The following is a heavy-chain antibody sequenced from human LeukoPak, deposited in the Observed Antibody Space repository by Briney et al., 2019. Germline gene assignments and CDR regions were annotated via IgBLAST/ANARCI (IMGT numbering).Heavy chain of an antibody. D-gene: IGHD6-13*01. CDR1: GDSVSSTRAA. CDR2: TYYRSKWHS. CDR3: ARDTAAGGSDFDY. J-gene: IGHJ4*02. V-gene: IGHV6-1*01. Sequence: SQTLSLTCAISGDSVSSTRAAWNWIRQSPSRGLEWLERTYYRSKWHSGYAVSVKSRIIIKADTSRNHFSLQLDSVTPEDTAVYYCARDTAAGGSDFDYWGQGTLVTVSS.